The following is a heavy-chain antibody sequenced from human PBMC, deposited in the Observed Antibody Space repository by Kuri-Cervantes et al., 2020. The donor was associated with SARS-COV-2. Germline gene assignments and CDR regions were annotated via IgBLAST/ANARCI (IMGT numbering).Heavy chain of an antibody. CDR2: IYHSGST. CDR3: ARRSLYGMDV. D-gene: IGHD3-10*01. Sequence: SETLSLTCTVSGGSISSYYWSWIRQPPGKGLEWIGEIYHSGSTNYSPSLKSRVTISVDKSKNQFSLKLSSVTAADTAVYYCARRSLYGMDVWGQGTTVTVSS. CDR1: GGSISSYY. J-gene: IGHJ6*02. V-gene: IGHV4-59*12.